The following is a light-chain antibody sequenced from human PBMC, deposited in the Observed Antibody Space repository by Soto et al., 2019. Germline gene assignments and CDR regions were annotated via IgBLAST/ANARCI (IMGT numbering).Light chain of an antibody. CDR1: QSVSSSY. Sequence: EIVLTQSPGTLSLSPGARATLSCRASQSVSSSYLAWYQQKPGQAPRLLIYGASSRATGIPGRFSGSGSGTDFTLTISRLEPEDFAVYYCQQYGRSPFTFGPGTKVDIK. CDR3: QQYGRSPFT. V-gene: IGKV3-20*01. J-gene: IGKJ3*01. CDR2: GAS.